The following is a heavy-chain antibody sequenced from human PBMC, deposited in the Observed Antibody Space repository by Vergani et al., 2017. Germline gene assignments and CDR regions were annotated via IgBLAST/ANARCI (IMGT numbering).Heavy chain of an antibody. Sequence: QVQLVQSGAEVKKPGASVKVSCKASGYTFTSYYMHWVRQAPGQGLEWMGIINPSGGSTSYAQKFQGRVTMTRDTSTSTVYMELSSLRSEDTAVYYCAGDSRYCSSTSCYVGRDCFGPWGQGTLVTVSS. CDR2: INPSGGST. J-gene: IGHJ5*02. CDR3: AGDSRYCSSTSCYVGRDCFGP. V-gene: IGHV1-46*01. D-gene: IGHD2-2*01. CDR1: GYTFTSYY.